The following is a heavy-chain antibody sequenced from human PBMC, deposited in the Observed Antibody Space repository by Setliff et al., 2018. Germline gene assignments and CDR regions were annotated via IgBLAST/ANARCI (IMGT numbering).Heavy chain of an antibody. J-gene: IGHJ6*02. CDR3: ARLSWNGLRYYGLDV. CDR2: IYYTGST. V-gene: IGHV4-39*07. Sequence: SETLSLTCTVSGGSISSSSHYWGWIRQPPGKGLEWIGSIYYTGSTYYNPSLKSRVTISVDTSTNQFSLKLRSVTAADTAVYYCARLSWNGLRYYGLDVWGQGTTVTVSS. D-gene: IGHD3-3*01. CDR1: GGSISSSSHY.